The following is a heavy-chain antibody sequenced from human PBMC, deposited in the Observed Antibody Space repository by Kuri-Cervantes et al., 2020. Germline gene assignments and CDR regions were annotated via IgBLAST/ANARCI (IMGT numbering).Heavy chain of an antibody. CDR1: GSSFSSYY. J-gene: IGHJ2*01. V-gene: IGHV4-59*12. CDR2: ISYSGST. Sequence: SETLSLTCTVSGSSFSSYYWSWIRQPPGKGLEWIGYISYSGSTNYNPSLKSRVTISVDTSKNQFSLKLSSVTAADTAVYYCARDNGNWCFDLWGRGTLVTVSS. CDR3: ARDNGNWCFDL. D-gene: IGHD3-16*02.